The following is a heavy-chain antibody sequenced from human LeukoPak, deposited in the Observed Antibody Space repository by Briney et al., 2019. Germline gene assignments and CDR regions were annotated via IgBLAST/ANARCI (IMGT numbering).Heavy chain of an antibody. D-gene: IGHD3-22*01. V-gene: IGHV3-23*01. Sequence: PGGSLRLSCAASGFTFSSYAMSWVRQAPGKGLEWVSAISGSGGSTYYADSVKGRFTISRDNSKNTLYLQMNSLRAEDTAVYYCAKIRREIIVVITTQAQGRFDYWGQGTLVTDSS. J-gene: IGHJ4*02. CDR3: AKIRREIIVVITTQAQGRFDY. CDR2: ISGSGGST. CDR1: GFTFSSYA.